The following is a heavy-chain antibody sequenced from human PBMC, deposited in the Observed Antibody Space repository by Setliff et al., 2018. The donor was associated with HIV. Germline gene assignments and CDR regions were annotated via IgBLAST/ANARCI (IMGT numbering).Heavy chain of an antibody. CDR1: GFTLTELS. CDR3: TTGLPLFCSGGSCLFDF. CDR2: FNPEDGKT. D-gene: IGHD2-15*01. V-gene: IGHV1-24*01. J-gene: IGHJ4*02. Sequence: ASVKVSCKVSGFTLTELSMHWVRQAPGKGLEWMGSFNPEDGKTIHAQKFQGRVTMIEDTSTDTAYMELSSLRSEDTAVYYCTTGLPLFCSGGSCLFDFWGQGTLVTVSS.